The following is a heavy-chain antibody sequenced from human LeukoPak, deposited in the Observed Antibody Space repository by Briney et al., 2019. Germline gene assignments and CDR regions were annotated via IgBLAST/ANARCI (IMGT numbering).Heavy chain of an antibody. J-gene: IGHJ4*02. CDR2: ISSSSSTI. Sequence: GGSLRLSGAASGFTFSNYAMTWVRQAPGKGLEGVSYISSSSSTIYYADSVKGRFTISRDNAKNSLYLQMNSLRAEDTAVYYCARAQYYYDSSGPSYFDYWGQGTLVTVSS. V-gene: IGHV3-48*04. CDR1: GFTFSNYA. CDR3: ARAQYYYDSSGPSYFDY. D-gene: IGHD3-22*01.